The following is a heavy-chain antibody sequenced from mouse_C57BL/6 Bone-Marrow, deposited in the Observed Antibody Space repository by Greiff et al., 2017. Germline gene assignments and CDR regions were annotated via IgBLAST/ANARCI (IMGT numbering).Heavy chain of an antibody. J-gene: IGHJ4*01. Sequence: EVHLVESGGGLVKPGGSLKLSCAASGFTFSDYGMHWVRQAPEKGLEWVAYISSGSSTIYYADTVKGRYTISRDTAKNTLFLQMTSLRSEETAMYFWASSLSPQYYAMDYWGQGTSGTGSS. CDR3: ASSLSPQYYAMDY. CDR2: ISSGSSTI. V-gene: IGHV5-17*01. CDR1: GFTFSDYG.